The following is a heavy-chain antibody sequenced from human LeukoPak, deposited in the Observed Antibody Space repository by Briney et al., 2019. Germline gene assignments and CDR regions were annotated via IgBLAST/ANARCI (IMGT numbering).Heavy chain of an antibody. J-gene: IGHJ6*03. CDR3: ASTIPYYYYMDV. Sequence: GGALRLSCAVSGFTVSGDYMSWVRQAPGKGLEWVSVMYSGGATYYADSVKGRFTISGDNSKNTLYLQMNSLRAEDTAVYYCASTIPYYYYMDVWGKGTTVTISS. D-gene: IGHD5/OR15-5a*01. CDR1: GFTVSGDY. V-gene: IGHV3-53*01. CDR2: MYSGGAT.